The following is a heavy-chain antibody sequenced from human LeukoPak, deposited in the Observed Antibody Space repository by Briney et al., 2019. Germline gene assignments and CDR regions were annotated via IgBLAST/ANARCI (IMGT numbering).Heavy chain of an antibody. V-gene: IGHV1-18*01. CDR3: ARVETYYDILTGYYSMGPNFDY. D-gene: IGHD3-9*01. CDR2: ISAYNGNT. CDR1: GYTFTSYG. J-gene: IGHJ4*02. Sequence: ASVKVSCTASGYTFTSYGISWVRQAPGQGLEWMGWISAYNGNTNYAQKLQGRGTMTTDTSTSTAYMELRSLRSDDTAVYYCARVETYYDILTGYYSMGPNFDYWGQGTLVTVSS.